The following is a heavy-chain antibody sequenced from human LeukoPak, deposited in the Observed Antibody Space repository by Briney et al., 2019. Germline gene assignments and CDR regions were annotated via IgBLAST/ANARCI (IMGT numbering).Heavy chain of an antibody. CDR3: ASGYSYGYVPFDY. J-gene: IGHJ4*02. D-gene: IGHD5-18*01. Sequence: GGSLRLSCEVSGFTFSDYYMSWIRQAPGKGLEWLSFISSSGSTIYYADSVKGRFTISRDNAKNSLYLQMNSLRAEDTAVYYCASGYSYGYVPFDYWGQGTLVTVSS. CDR1: GFTFSDYY. CDR2: ISSSGSTI. V-gene: IGHV3-11*04.